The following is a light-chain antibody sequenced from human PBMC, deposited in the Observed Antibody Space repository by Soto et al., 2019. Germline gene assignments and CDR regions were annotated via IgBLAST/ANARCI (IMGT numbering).Light chain of an antibody. CDR3: QSYDSSLNGVV. Sequence: QLVLTQPPSVSGAPGQRVTISCTGSSSNIGAGYDVHWYQQLPGTAPKLLIYGNTNRPSGVPDRFSGSKSGTSASLAITGLQAEDEAEYYCQSYDSSLNGVVFGGGTKLTVL. V-gene: IGLV1-40*01. J-gene: IGLJ2*01. CDR2: GNT. CDR1: SSNIGAGYD.